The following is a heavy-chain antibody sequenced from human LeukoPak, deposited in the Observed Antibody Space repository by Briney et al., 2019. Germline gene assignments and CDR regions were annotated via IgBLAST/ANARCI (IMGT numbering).Heavy chain of an antibody. J-gene: IGHJ4*02. D-gene: IGHD5-18*01. Sequence: ASVMVSCKASGYTFTGYYMHWVRQAPGQGLEWMGWINPNSGGTNYAQKFQGRVTMTRDTSISTAYMELSRLRSDDTAVYYCARGFKKVQLWLRLHYFDYWGQGTLVTVSS. CDR3: ARGFKKVQLWLRLHYFDY. CDR2: INPNSGGT. CDR1: GYTFTGYY. V-gene: IGHV1-2*02.